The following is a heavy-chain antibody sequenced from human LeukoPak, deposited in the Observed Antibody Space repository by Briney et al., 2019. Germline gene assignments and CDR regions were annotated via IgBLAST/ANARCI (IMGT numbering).Heavy chain of an antibody. CDR1: GFTFSSYA. V-gene: IGHV3-30-3*01. J-gene: IGHJ4*02. D-gene: IGHD1-26*01. CDR2: ISYDGSNK. Sequence: PGRSLRLSCAASGFTFSSYAMHWVRQAPGKGLEWVAVISYDGSNKYYADSVKGRFTISRDNSKNTLYLQMNSLRAEDTAVYYCAKDQFDIVGALNYWGQGTLVTVSS. CDR3: AKDQFDIVGALNY.